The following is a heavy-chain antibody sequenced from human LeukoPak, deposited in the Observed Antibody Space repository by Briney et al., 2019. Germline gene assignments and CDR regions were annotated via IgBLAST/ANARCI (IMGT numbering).Heavy chain of an antibody. CDR3: ARDESWAFDY. J-gene: IGHJ4*02. CDR1: GFIFSSYS. Sequence: GGSLRLSCAASGFIFSSYSINWVRQAPGKGLEWVSYISSTYDIYYADSVKGRFTISRDNGKNSVYLQMNSLRDEDTAVYHCARDESWAFDYWGQGTLVTVSS. CDR2: ISSTYDI. V-gene: IGHV3-48*02. D-gene: IGHD7-27*01.